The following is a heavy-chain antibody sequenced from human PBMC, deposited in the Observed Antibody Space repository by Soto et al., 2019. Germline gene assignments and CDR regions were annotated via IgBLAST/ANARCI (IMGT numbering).Heavy chain of an antibody. V-gene: IGHV1-8*01. CDR2: ISPDSGKT. CDR3: ARVYGYYYYYMDV. CDR1: GYSLTDNG. J-gene: IGHJ6*03. Sequence: ASVKVSCKASGYSLTDNGITWVRQASGQGLEYVGWISPDSGKTDYAQKFQGRVTMTRDTSINTVYMELSSLRSDDTAVYFCARVYGYYYYYMDVWGKGTTVTVSS. D-gene: IGHD2-8*01.